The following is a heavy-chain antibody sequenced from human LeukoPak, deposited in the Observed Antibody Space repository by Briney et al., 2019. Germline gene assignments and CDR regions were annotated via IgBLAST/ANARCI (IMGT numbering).Heavy chain of an antibody. CDR2: ISWNSGII. V-gene: IGHV3-9*01. Sequence: GRSLRLSCAASVFTFDDYAMHWVRQAPGKGLEWVSGISWNSGIIGYADSVKGRFTISRDNAKNSLYLQMNSLRAEDTALYYCAKTILGATGYYFDYWGQGTLVTVSS. J-gene: IGHJ4*02. D-gene: IGHD1-26*01. CDR3: AKTILGATGYYFDY. CDR1: VFTFDDYA.